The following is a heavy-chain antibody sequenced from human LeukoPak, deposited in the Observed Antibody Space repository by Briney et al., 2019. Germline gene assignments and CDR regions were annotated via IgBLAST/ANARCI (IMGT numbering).Heavy chain of an antibody. CDR3: ARSGTICGGDCYEN. J-gene: IGHJ4*02. V-gene: IGHV4-34*01. D-gene: IGHD2-21*01. CDR1: GGSFSGYY. CDR2: INHSGST. Sequence: PSETLSLTCAVYGGSFSGYYWSWIRQPPGKRLEWIGEINHSGSTNYSPSLKSRVTISEDTSKNQFSLKLSSVTAADTAVYYCARSGTICGGDCYENWGQGTLVTVSS.